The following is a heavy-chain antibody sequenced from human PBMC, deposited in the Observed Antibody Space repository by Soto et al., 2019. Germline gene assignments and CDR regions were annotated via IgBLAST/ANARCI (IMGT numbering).Heavy chain of an antibody. V-gene: IGHV4-39*01. CDR3: ARGIYLAPSGYYLDF. CDR2: RYDDAST. CDR1: GDSIRNRNYY. D-gene: IGHD3-22*01. J-gene: IGHJ4*02. Sequence: QLQLQESGPGLVKPSETLSLSCSVSGDSIRNRNYYWAWIRQPPGKGLEWIVRRYDDASTFYNPSLKRRVTISIDTSKKQLSLKVTSVTAADTAVYYCARGIYLAPSGYYLDFWGQGTLVTVSS.